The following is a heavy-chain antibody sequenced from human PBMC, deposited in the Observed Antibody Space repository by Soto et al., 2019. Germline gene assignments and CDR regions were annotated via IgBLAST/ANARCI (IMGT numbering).Heavy chain of an antibody. CDR1: GFTFSSYW. J-gene: IGHJ4*02. D-gene: IGHD1-1*01. Sequence: EVQLVESGGGLVQPGGSLRLSCAASGFTFSSYWMHWVRQAPGKGLVWVSRINSDGSSTSYADSVKGRFTISRDNAKNTLYMQMNSLRAEDTAVYYCARGGKGQLERRPFDYWGQGTLVTVSS. CDR3: ARGGKGQLERRPFDY. CDR2: INSDGSST. V-gene: IGHV3-74*01.